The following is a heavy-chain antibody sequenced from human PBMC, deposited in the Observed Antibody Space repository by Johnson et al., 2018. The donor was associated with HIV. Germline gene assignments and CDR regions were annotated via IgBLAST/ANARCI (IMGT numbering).Heavy chain of an antibody. V-gene: IGHV3-30-3*01. D-gene: IGHD3-9*01. Sequence: QVQLVESGGGVVQPGRSLRLSCAATGFTFSNYAMHWVRQAPGKGLEWVAVISYDGSNKYYADSVKGRFTISRDNAKNSLYLQMNSLRVEDTAVYYCARDRTLTGYDASDIWGQGTTVIVSS. CDR3: ARDRTLTGYDASDI. J-gene: IGHJ3*02. CDR2: ISYDGSNK. CDR1: GFTFSNYA.